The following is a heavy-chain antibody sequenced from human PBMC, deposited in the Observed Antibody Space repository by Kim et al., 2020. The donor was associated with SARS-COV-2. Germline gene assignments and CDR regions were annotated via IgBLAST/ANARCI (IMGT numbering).Heavy chain of an antibody. J-gene: IGHJ4*02. Sequence: YAAPVKGRFTISRDDSKNTLYLQMNSLKTEDTAVYYCTTGSWLEQSEFDYWGQGTLVTVSS. CDR3: TTGSWLEQSEFDY. V-gene: IGHV3-15*01. D-gene: IGHD1-1*01.